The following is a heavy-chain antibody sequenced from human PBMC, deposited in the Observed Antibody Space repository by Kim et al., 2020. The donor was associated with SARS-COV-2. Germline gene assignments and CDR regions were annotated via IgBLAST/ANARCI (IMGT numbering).Heavy chain of an antibody. CDR3: ARDLTWDIVVVPAAAGRGEYYYYGMDV. Sequence: GGSLRLSCAASGFTFSSYSMNWVRQAPGKGLEWVSSISSSSSYIYYADSVKGRFTISRDNAKNSLYLQMNSLRAEDTAVYYCARDLTWDIVVVPAAAGRGEYYYYGMDVWGQGTTVTVSS. J-gene: IGHJ6*02. CDR2: ISSSSSYI. CDR1: GFTFSSYS. V-gene: IGHV3-21*01. D-gene: IGHD2-2*01.